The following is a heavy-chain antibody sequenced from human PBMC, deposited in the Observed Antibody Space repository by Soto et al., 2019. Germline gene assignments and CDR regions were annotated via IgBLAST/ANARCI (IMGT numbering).Heavy chain of an antibody. J-gene: IGHJ4*02. V-gene: IGHV1-69*06. CDR3: ATGAQYCSGGSCYPAE. Sequence: QVQLMQSGAEVKKPGSSVKVSCKASGGTISTNVLSWVRQAPGHGREWMREIMPIFAGPNNAQECQGRLTITPETSTTTVYMEPSSKKPEDTAVYFCATGAQYCSGGSCYPAEWGQGTLVIVSS. CDR1: GGTISTNV. D-gene: IGHD2-15*01. CDR2: IMPIFAGP.